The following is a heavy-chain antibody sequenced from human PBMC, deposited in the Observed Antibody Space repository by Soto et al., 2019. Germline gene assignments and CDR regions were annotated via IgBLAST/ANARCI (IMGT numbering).Heavy chain of an antibody. CDR1: GFTFSNYN. J-gene: IGHJ4*02. CDR3: ARDPGRSLRTGYSDD. Sequence: YLVESGGGLVEPGGSLRLSCAASGFTFSNYNMNWVRKAPGKGLEWVSSINPDSTYRYYADSMRGRFTISRDNAKDSLYLHMTSLTVDDKAVYFCARDPGRSLRTGYSDDWGQGTLVTVSS. CDR2: INPDSTYR. D-gene: IGHD4-17*01. V-gene: IGHV3-21*01.